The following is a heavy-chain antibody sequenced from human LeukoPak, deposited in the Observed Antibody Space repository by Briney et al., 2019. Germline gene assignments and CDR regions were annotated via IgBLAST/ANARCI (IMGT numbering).Heavy chain of an antibody. J-gene: IGHJ4*02. Sequence: SETLSLTCASYVGSFSGYYCSWLRQPPGKVLELSWEINHSRSKNYNQSIKSRATISVDMSKYKFSLKMSSVTAADRAVYYCARVLVQGNGYSGYDEPFDYWGQGTLVTVSS. CDR3: ARVLVQGNGYSGYDEPFDY. CDR2: INHSRSK. CDR1: VGSFSGYY. V-gene: IGHV4-34*01. D-gene: IGHD5-12*01.